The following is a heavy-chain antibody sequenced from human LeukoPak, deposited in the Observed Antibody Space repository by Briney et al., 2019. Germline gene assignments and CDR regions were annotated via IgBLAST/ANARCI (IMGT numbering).Heavy chain of an antibody. CDR2: IYTSGST. V-gene: IGHV4-61*02. Sequence: SETLSLTCTVSGGSIGSSSYYWSWIRQPAGKGLEWIGRIYTSGSTNYNPSLKSRVTMSVDTSKNQFSLKLSSVTAADTAVYYCARDSAWISGWDYYYYMDVWGKGTTVTISS. J-gene: IGHJ6*03. D-gene: IGHD6-19*01. CDR3: ARDSAWISGWDYYYYMDV. CDR1: GGSIGSSSYY.